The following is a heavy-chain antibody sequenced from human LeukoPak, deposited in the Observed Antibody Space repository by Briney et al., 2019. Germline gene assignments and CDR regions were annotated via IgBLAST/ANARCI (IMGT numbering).Heavy chain of an antibody. CDR3: ARVGDGLNDAFDI. CDR1: GYTFTGYY. V-gene: IGHV1-2*06. J-gene: IGHJ3*02. D-gene: IGHD5-24*01. CDR2: INPNTGGT. Sequence: ASVKVSCKASGYTFTGYYMNWVRQAPGQGLEWLGRINPNTGGTNFAQSVQGRVTMTRDTSITKAYMELSRLRSDDTAVYYCARVGDGLNDAFDIWGQGTMVTVSS.